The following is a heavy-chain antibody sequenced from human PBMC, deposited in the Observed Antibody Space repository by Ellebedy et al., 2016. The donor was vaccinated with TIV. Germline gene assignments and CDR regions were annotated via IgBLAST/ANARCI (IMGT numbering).Heavy chain of an antibody. D-gene: IGHD2-15*01. CDR2: INPSGGRT. Sequence: ASVKVSCXASGYAFSDYYLHWVRQAPGQGLEWMGTINPSGGRTTYAQNFLGRLTVTRDTSTSTVNMELSSLRSEDTAVYFCARGKVAADYWGQGTLVTVSS. J-gene: IGHJ4*02. CDR1: GYAFSDYY. V-gene: IGHV1-46*01. CDR3: ARGKVAADY.